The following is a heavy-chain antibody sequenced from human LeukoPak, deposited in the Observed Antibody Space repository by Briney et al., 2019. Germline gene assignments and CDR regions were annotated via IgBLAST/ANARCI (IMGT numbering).Heavy chain of an antibody. D-gene: IGHD1-1*01. CDR1: GFTFTSYW. J-gene: IGHJ4*02. V-gene: IGHV3-23*01. CDR3: AKVRTGHYFDY. CDR2: ISGTGGST. Sequence: GGSLRLSCGASGFTFTSYWMHWVRQAPGKGLVWVSSISGTGGSTYYADSVKGRFTISRDNSNNTLFLQMNSLRAEDTAVYYCAKVRTGHYFDYWGQGTLVTVSS.